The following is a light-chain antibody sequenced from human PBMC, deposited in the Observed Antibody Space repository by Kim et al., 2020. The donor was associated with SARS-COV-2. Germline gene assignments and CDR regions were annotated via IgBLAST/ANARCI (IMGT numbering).Light chain of an antibody. CDR2: DAS. J-gene: IGKJ4*01. CDR3: QQYDNLRHT. CDR1: QDISNY. Sequence: DIQMTQSPSSLSASVGDRVTITCQASQDISNYLNWYQQKPGKAPKLLIYDASNLETGVPSRFSGSGSGTDFTFTISSLQPEDIATYYCQQYDNLRHTFGGGTKVEI. V-gene: IGKV1-33*01.